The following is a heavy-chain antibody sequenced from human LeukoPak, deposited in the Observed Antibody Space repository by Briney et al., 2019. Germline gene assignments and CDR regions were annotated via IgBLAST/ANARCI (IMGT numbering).Heavy chain of an antibody. Sequence: ASGKVSCKASGGTLSSYAIGWVRLAAGHGREWMGGIIPIFGTANYAQKFQGRVTITADESTSTAYMELSSLRSEDTAVYYCAGPYNSYYFDFWGQGPLVTVSS. D-gene: IGHD1-1*01. J-gene: IGHJ4*02. CDR2: IIPIFGTA. CDR3: AGPYNSYYFDF. CDR1: GGTLSSYA. V-gene: IGHV1-69*01.